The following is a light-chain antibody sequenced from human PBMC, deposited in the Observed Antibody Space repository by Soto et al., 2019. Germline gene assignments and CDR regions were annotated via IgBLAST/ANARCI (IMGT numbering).Light chain of an antibody. Sequence: QSALTQPPSASGSPGQSVTISCTGTSSDVGGYNYVSWYQQHPGKAPKVMIYEVSKRPSGVPDRFSGSKSGNTASLTVPGLQAEDEADYYCSSYAGSNLVFGGGTQLTVL. CDR1: SSDVGGYNY. CDR3: SSYAGSNLV. V-gene: IGLV2-8*01. CDR2: EVS. J-gene: IGLJ2*01.